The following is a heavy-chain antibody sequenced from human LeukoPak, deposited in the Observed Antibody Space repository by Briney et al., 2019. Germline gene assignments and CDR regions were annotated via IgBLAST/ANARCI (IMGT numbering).Heavy chain of an antibody. CDR3: ARDRRLGELSLGY. CDR1: GYTFNSYG. D-gene: IGHD3-16*02. J-gene: IGHJ4*02. CDR2: VSAYNGHT. Sequence: ASLKVSCKASGYTFNSYGISWVRQAPGQGLEWMGWVSAYNGHTNYAQKLQGRVTMTTDTSTSTAYMELRSLRSDDTAVYYCARDRRLGELSLGYWGQGTLVTVSS. V-gene: IGHV1-18*01.